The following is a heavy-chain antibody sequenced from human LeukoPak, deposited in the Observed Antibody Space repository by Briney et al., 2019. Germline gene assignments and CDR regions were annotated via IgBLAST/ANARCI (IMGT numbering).Heavy chain of an antibody. Sequence: ASVKVSCKASGGTFSSYAISWVRQAPGQGLEWMGGIIPIFGTANYAQKFQGRVTITADESTSTAYMELSSLRSEDTAVYYCARDRGYYYDRSCYHPLDSWGQGTLVTVSS. J-gene: IGHJ4*02. CDR2: IIPIFGTA. V-gene: IGHV1-69*13. CDR3: ARDRGYYYDRSCYHPLDS. CDR1: GGTFSSYA. D-gene: IGHD3-22*01.